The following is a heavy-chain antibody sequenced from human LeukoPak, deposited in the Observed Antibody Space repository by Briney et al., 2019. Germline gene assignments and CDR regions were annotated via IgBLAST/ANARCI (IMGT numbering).Heavy chain of an antibody. CDR3: ARGGSLGY. V-gene: IGHV3-48*03. Sequence: GGSLRLSCAASGFTFSSYEMNWVRQAPGKGLEWVSKIISSGSAIYYADSVKGRFTISRDKAKSTLYLQMNSLRVEDTAVYYCARGGSLGYWGQGTLV. CDR1: GFTFSSYE. J-gene: IGHJ4*02. CDR2: IISSGSAI. D-gene: IGHD6-19*01.